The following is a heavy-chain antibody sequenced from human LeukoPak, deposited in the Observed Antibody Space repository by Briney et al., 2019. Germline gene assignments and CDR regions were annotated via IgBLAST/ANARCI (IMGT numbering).Heavy chain of an antibody. Sequence: SGTLSLTCTVSVGSLSSRSYYWGWVRQPPGKGLEWIGYMYYSGSTSHNPSLKSRVTISVDTSKNQFSLKLSSVAAADTAVYYCARDFYYDSSGYYDALDIWGQGTMVTVSS. D-gene: IGHD3-22*01. V-gene: IGHV4-61*01. CDR3: ARDFYYDSSGYYDALDI. J-gene: IGHJ3*02. CDR2: MYYSGST. CDR1: VGSLSSRSYY.